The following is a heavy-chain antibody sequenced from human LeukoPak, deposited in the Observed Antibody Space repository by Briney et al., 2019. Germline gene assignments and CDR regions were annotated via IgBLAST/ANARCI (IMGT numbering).Heavy chain of an antibody. CDR1: GGSFSGYY. CDR2: INHSGST. D-gene: IGHD6-19*01. CDR3: ARDSLVAGIRNFDY. V-gene: IGHV4-34*01. J-gene: IGHJ4*02. Sequence: SETLSLTCAVYGGSFSGYYWSWIRQPPGKGLEWIGEINHSGSTNYNPSLKSRVTISVDTSKNQFSLKLSSVTAADTAVYYCARDSLVAGIRNFDYWGQGTLVTVSS.